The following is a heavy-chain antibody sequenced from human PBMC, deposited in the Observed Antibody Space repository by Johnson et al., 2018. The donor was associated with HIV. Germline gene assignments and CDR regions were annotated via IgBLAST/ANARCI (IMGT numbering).Heavy chain of an antibody. J-gene: IGHJ3*02. Sequence: QVQLVESGGGLVQPGGSLRLSCAASGFTLSSYGIHWVRQAPGKGLEWVAFIRYDGSNQYYADSVKGRFTISRDNSKNTLYLQMNSLRAEDTAVYYCAKTITMIGRFDAFDIWGQGTMVTVSS. V-gene: IGHV3-30*02. CDR1: GFTLSSYG. D-gene: IGHD3-22*01. CDR3: AKTITMIGRFDAFDI. CDR2: IRYDGSNQ.